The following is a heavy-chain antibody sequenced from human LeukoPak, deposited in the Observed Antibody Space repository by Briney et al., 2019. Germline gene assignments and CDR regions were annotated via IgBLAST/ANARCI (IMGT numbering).Heavy chain of an antibody. CDR3: ARAKWQESGYFY. J-gene: IGHJ4*02. Sequence: ASVKVSCKASGYTFTSYGISWVRQAPGQGLEWMGWISAYNGNTNYAQKFQGRVTMTRDTSISTAYMELSRLRSDDTAVYYCARAKWQESGYFYWGQGTLVTVSS. CDR1: GYTFTSYG. V-gene: IGHV1-18*01. CDR2: ISAYNGNT. D-gene: IGHD3-22*01.